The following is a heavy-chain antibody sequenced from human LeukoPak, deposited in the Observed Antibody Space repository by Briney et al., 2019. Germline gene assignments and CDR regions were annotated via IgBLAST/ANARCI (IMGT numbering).Heavy chain of an antibody. V-gene: IGHV1-46*01. CDR1: GFTFTCCY. CDR2: INPSGSST. Sequence: GASVKVSCKASGFTFTCCYMHWMRQAPGQGLEWMGIINPSGSSTTYAQKFQGRLTMTRDTSTSTLYMELSSLTSEDTAVYFCARDQSTGNSAWWLDPWGQGTLVTVSS. CDR3: ARDQSTGNSAWWLDP. D-gene: IGHD1-1*01. J-gene: IGHJ5*02.